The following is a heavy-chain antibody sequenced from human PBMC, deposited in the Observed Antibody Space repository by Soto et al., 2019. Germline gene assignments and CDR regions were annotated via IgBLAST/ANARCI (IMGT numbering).Heavy chain of an antibody. CDR1: GGSISSGDYY. CDR2: IYYSGST. Sequence: KSSETLSLTCTVSGGSISSGDYYWSWIRQPPGKGLEWIGYIYYSGSTYYNPSLKSRVTISVDTSKNQFSLKLSSVTAADTAVYYCARVIRVRSSHFDYWGQGTLVTVS. CDR3: ARVIRVRSSHFDY. V-gene: IGHV4-30-4*01. D-gene: IGHD2-15*01. J-gene: IGHJ4*02.